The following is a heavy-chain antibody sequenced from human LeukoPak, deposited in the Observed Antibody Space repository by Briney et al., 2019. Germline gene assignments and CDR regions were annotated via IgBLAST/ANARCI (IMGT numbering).Heavy chain of an antibody. J-gene: IGHJ4*02. CDR1: GYTFTSYY. Sequence: ASVKVFCKASGYTFTSYYMHWVRQAPGQGLEWMGIINPSGGSTSYAQKFQGRVTMTRDTSTSTVYMELSSLRSEDTAVYYCARAHYGDYVRDSWGQGTLVTVSS. CDR2: INPSGGST. D-gene: IGHD4-17*01. V-gene: IGHV1-46*01. CDR3: ARAHYGDYVRDS.